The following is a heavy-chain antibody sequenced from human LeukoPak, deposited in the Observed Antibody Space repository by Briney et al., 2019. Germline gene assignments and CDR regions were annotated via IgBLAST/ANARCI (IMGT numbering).Heavy chain of an antibody. J-gene: IGHJ4*02. V-gene: IGHV3-11*04. CDR3: ARDDRNTWYYFDY. CDR1: GFTFRDYY. D-gene: IGHD6-13*01. Sequence: GGSLRLSCAASGFTFRDYYMGWIRQAPGKGLEWVSYISSSGSRIYNADSVKGRFTISRDNAKNSLYLQMNSLRAEDTAVYFCARDDRNTWYYFDYWGQGTLVTVSS. CDR2: ISSSGSRI.